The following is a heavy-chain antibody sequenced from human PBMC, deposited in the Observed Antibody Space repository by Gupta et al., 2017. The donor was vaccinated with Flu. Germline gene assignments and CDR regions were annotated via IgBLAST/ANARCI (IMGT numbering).Heavy chain of an antibody. CDR2: INPGGGST. J-gene: IGHJ4*02. D-gene: IGHD6-13*01. V-gene: IGHV1-46*01. CDR3: ARATGRAAAAACGDY. CDR1: SFTNHY. Sequence: SFTNHYIHWLRRAPGQGPEWMGLINPGGGSTGYAQKFQGRVTVTRDTSSSTVYMELSSLKSEDTALYYCARATGRAAAAACGDYWGQGTRVT.